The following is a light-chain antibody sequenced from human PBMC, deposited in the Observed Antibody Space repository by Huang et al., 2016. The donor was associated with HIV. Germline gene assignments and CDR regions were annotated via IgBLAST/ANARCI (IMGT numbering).Light chain of an antibody. CDR2: WAA. J-gene: IGKJ1*01. V-gene: IGKV4-1*01. CDR1: LRVLDSSNNKNC. CDR3: HQYRVIPQT. Sequence: DIVVTQSPDSLAVSLGERATVNCTSSLRVLDSSNNKNCLAWYPYKPGQLPKLLIYWAAKRESGVPDRFSGSGSGTDFTLTITSLQAEDVAVYYCHQYRVIPQTFGQGTKVQIK.